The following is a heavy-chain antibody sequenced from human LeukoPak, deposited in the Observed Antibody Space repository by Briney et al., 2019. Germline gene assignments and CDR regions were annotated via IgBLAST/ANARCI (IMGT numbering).Heavy chain of an antibody. Sequence: PGGSLRLSCAASGFTFSSYSMNWVRQAPGKGLEWVSSISSDSSYIYYADSVKGRFTISRDNSKNTLYLQMNSLRAEDTAVYYCAKDEGVLLWFGTTTHGMDVWGQGTTVTVSS. CDR2: ISSDSSYI. CDR1: GFTFSSYS. CDR3: AKDEGVLLWFGTTTHGMDV. V-gene: IGHV3-21*01. J-gene: IGHJ6*02. D-gene: IGHD3-10*01.